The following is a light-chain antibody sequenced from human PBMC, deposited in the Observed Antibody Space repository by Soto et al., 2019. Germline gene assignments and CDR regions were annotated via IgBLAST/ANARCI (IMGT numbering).Light chain of an antibody. CDR1: SGSVSTSSY. Sequence: QTVVTQEPSFSVSPGGTVTLTCGLNSGSVSTSSYPSWYQQTPGQTPRILIYSTNNRSSGVPDRFSGSKSGNTASLTISGLQAEDEADYYCNLYTSSNTYVFGTGTKLTVL. V-gene: IGLV8-61*01. CDR2: STN. J-gene: IGLJ1*01. CDR3: NLYTSSNTYV.